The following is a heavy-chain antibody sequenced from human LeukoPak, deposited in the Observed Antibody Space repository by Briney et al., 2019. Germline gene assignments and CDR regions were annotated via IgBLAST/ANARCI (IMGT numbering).Heavy chain of an antibody. J-gene: IGHJ4*02. V-gene: IGHV1-8*02. Sequence: AASVKVSCKASGGTFSSYAINWVRQATGQGLEWMGWMNPNSGNTGYAQKFQGRVTMTRNTSISTAYMELSSLRSEDTAVYYCARGGGGGSYFVVDYWGQGTLVTVSS. D-gene: IGHD1-26*01. CDR1: GGTFSSYA. CDR2: MNPNSGNT. CDR3: ARGGGGGSYFVVDY.